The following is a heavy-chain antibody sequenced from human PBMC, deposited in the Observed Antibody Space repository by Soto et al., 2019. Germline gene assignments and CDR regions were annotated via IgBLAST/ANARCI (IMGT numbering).Heavy chain of an antibody. J-gene: IGHJ4*02. Sequence: VAPVKVSCKASGSTFTSYGISWVRQAHGQGLEWMGWISAYNGNTNYAQKLQGRVTMTTDTSTSTAYMELRSLRSDDTAVYYCARDWVGVNIVVVPAAIPFDYWCQGTLVTVST. CDR2: ISAYNGNT. V-gene: IGHV1-18*04. D-gene: IGHD2-2*02. CDR3: ARDWVGVNIVVVPAAIPFDY. CDR1: GSTFTSYG.